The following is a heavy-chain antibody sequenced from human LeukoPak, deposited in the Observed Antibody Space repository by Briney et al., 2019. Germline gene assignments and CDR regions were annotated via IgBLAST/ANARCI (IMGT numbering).Heavy chain of an antibody. CDR2: IRYDGSNK. D-gene: IGHD3-10*01. V-gene: IGHV3-30*02. Sequence: GESLKISCAASGFTFSSYGMHWVRQAPGKGLEWVAFIRYDGSNKYYADSVKGRFTISRDNSKNTLYLQMNSLRAEDTAVYYCANPLSTDPWGQGTLVTVSS. CDR1: GFTFSSYG. J-gene: IGHJ5*02. CDR3: ANPLSTDP.